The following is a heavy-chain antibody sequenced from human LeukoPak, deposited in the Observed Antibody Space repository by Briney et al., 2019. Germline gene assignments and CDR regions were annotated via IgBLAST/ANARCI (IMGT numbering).Heavy chain of an antibody. V-gene: IGHV5-51*01. CDR2: IFPGNSDT. J-gene: IGHJ4*02. D-gene: IGHD2-15*01. CDR3: ASEYCSGGNCYFDY. Sequence: GESLKISCKGSEYSFATYWIGWVRQMPGQGLKWMGIIFPGNSDTRYSPSFQGQVTISADKSINTAYLQWSSLKASDTAIYYCASEYCSGGNCYFDYWGQGTLVTVSS. CDR1: EYSFATYW.